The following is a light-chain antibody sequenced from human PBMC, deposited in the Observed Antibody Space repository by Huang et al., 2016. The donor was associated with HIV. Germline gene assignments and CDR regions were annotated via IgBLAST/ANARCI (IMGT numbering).Light chain of an antibody. V-gene: IGKV1-12*01. CDR1: QDISGW. Sequence: DIPLTQSPSSVSAAEGDTVTITCRASQDISGWLAWYQQKPREAPSLLIHSTSILQSGVPSRFNGSGAGTDFFLPISSLRPDDFATYYCQQANMYPRSFGQGTRLDIK. CDR2: STS. CDR3: QQANMYPRS. J-gene: IGKJ5*01.